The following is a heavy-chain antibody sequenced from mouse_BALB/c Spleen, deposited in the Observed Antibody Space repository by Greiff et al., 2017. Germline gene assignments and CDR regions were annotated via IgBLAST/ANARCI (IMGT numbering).Heavy chain of an antibody. CDR3: ARERRGNYYAMDY. V-gene: IGHV1-7*01. J-gene: IGHJ4*01. Sequence: VQLQQSGAELAKPGASVKMSCKASGYTFTSYWMHWVKQRPGQGLEWIGYINPSTGYTEYNQKFKDKATLTADKSSSTAYMQLSSLTSEDSAVYYCARERRGNYYAMDYWGQGTSVTVSS. CDR2: INPSTGYT. CDR1: GYTFTSYW. D-gene: IGHD2-1*01.